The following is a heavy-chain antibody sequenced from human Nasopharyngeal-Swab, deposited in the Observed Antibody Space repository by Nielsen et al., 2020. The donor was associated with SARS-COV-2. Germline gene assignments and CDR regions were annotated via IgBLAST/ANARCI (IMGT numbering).Heavy chain of an antibody. J-gene: IGHJ5*02. CDR1: GGSISSSSYY. D-gene: IGHD3-9*01. Sequence: ETLSLTCTVSGGSISSSSYYWGWIRQPPGKGLEWIGSIYYSGSTYYNPYLKSRVTISVDTSKNQFSLNLSSVTAADTAVYYCARHDLNYDILTGYTLYWFDPWGQGTLVTVSS. V-gene: IGHV4-39*01. CDR3: ARHDLNYDILTGYTLYWFDP. CDR2: IYYSGST.